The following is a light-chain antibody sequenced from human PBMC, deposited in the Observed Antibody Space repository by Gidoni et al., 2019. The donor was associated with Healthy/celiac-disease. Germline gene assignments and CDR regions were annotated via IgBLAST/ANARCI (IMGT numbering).Light chain of an antibody. CDR2: RNN. V-gene: IGLV1-47*01. CDR3: AAWDDSLSGRV. J-gene: IGLJ3*02. CDR1: SSNTGSNY. Sequence: QSVLTQPPSASGTPGQRVTIPCSGSSSNTGSNYVYWYQQLPGTTPKLLIYRNNQRPSGVPDRSSGSKSGTSASLAISGLRSEDEADYYCAAWDDSLSGRVFGGGTKLTVL.